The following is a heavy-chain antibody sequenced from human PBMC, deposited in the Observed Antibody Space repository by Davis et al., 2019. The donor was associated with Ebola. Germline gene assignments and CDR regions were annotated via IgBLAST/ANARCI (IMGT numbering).Heavy chain of an antibody. D-gene: IGHD1-26*01. Sequence: MPGGSLRLSCTVSGASISSSNYYWGWIRQPPGKGLEWIGSIYYSGSTYYNPSLKSRVTISVDKSKNQFSLKLSSVTAADTAVYYCARDVQVVGATTGFDFWGQGTVVTVSS. CDR1: GASISSSNYY. CDR2: IYYSGST. V-gene: IGHV4-39*07. J-gene: IGHJ4*02. CDR3: ARDVQVVGATTGFDF.